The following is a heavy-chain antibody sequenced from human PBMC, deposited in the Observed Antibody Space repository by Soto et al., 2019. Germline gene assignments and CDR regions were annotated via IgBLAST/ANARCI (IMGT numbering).Heavy chain of an antibody. CDR2: IYHFGGT. J-gene: IGHJ4*02. D-gene: IGHD3-10*01. CDR3: ATSLWFGTQPEI. Sequence: TSETLSLTCAVSGGSISSGGFSWSWIRQPPGKGLEWIGYIYHFGGTYSNPSLKSRVTISLDTSKMHSSLKVTSVTAADTAVYYCATSLWFGTQPEIWGQGTLVTVSS. V-gene: IGHV4-30-2*01. CDR1: GGSISSGGFS.